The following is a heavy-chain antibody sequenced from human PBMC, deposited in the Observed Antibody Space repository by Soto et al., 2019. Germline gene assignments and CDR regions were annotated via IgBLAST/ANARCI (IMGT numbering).Heavy chain of an antibody. Sequence: ASVKVSCKASGYTFTSYGISWVRQAPGQGLEWMGWISAYNGNTNYAQKLQGRVTITADESTSTAYMELSSLRSEDTAVYYCATHGVGGRHFDYWGQGTLVTVSS. CDR2: ISAYNGNT. CDR1: GYTFTSYG. J-gene: IGHJ4*02. CDR3: ATHGVGGRHFDY. D-gene: IGHD2-15*01. V-gene: IGHV1-18*01.